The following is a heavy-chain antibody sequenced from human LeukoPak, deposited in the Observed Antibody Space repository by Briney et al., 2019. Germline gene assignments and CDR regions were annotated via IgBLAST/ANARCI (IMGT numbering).Heavy chain of an antibody. J-gene: IGHJ4*02. Sequence: EASVKVSCKASGYRFTGYYMHWVRQAPGQGLEWMGWISAYNGNTNYAQKLQGRVTMTTDTSTSTAYMELRSLRSDDTAVYYCARDRYSSSWVPDYWGQGTLVTVSS. D-gene: IGHD6-13*01. CDR3: ARDRYSSSWVPDY. CDR2: ISAYNGNT. CDR1: GYRFTGYY. V-gene: IGHV1-18*04.